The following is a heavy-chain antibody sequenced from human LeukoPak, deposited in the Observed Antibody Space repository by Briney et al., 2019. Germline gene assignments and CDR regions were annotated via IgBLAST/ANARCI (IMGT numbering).Heavy chain of an antibody. CDR2: IRYDGSNK. CDR1: GFTFSSYW. J-gene: IGHJ4*02. CDR3: VKDPGGAAAGIFDY. V-gene: IGHV3-30*02. Sequence: GGSLRLSCAASGFTFSSYWMSWVRQAPGKGLEWVTFIRYDGSNKYYADSVKGRFTISRDNSKNTLYLQMNSLRAEDTAVYYCVKDPGGAAAGIFDYWGQGTLVTVSS. D-gene: IGHD6-13*01.